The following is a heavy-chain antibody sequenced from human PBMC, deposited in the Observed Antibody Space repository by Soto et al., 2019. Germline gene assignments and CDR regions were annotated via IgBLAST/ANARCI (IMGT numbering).Heavy chain of an antibody. V-gene: IGHV4-34*01. J-gene: IGHJ6*03. CDR3: ARGTPSILTGLLYYYMDV. D-gene: IGHD3-9*01. Sequence: SETLSLTCAVYGGSFSGYYWSWIRQPPGKGLEWIGEINHSGSTNYNPSLKSRVTISVDTSKNQFSLKLSSVTAADTAVYYCARGTPSILTGLLYYYMDVWGKGTTVTVSS. CDR2: INHSGST. CDR1: GGSFSGYY.